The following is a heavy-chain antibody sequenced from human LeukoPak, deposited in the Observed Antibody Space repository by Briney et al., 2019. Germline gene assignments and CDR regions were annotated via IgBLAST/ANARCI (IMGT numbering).Heavy chain of an antibody. Sequence: GASVKVSCKASGFTFTSSAVQWVRQARGQRLEWIGWIVVGSGNTNYAQKFQERVTITRDMSTSTAYMELSSLRSEDTAVYYCARDPKDTAMGPHYYYYMDVWGRGTTVTVSS. V-gene: IGHV1-58*01. D-gene: IGHD5-18*01. J-gene: IGHJ6*03. CDR3: ARDPKDTAMGPHYYYYMDV. CDR2: IVVGSGNT. CDR1: GFTFTSSA.